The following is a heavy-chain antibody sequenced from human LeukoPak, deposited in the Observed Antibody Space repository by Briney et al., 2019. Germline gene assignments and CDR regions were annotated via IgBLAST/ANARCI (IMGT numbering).Heavy chain of an antibody. J-gene: IGHJ4*02. CDR1: GFTLIRHE. Sequence: PGGSLRLSCAASGFTLIRHEMNWVRQAPGKGLEWVSFISRSGRNTDYADSVKGRFTISRDNAKNSLYLQMDSLRAEDTALYYCARANSYDSSGLVDYWGQGTLVTVSS. V-gene: IGHV3-48*03. D-gene: IGHD3-22*01. CDR2: ISRSGRNT. CDR3: ARANSYDSSGLVDY.